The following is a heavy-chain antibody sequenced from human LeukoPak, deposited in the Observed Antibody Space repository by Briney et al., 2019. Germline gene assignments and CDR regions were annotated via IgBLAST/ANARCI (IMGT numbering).Heavy chain of an antibody. CDR3: ARVRGGNNYHFDY. CDR2: INPNSGGT. D-gene: IGHD1-26*01. J-gene: IGHJ4*02. Sequence: ASVKVSCKASGYTFSDYYMHWARQAPGQGLEWMGWINPNSGGTNYAQKFQGRVTMTRDTSITTGYMELSRLRSDDTAVYYCARVRGGNNYHFDYWGQGTLVTVSS. CDR1: GYTFSDYY. V-gene: IGHV1-2*02.